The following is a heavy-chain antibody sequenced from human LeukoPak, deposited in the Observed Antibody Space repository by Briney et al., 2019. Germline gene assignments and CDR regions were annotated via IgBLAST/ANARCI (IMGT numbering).Heavy chain of an antibody. J-gene: IGHJ6*03. CDR2: IYYSGST. Sequence: SETLSLTCTVSGGSISSSSYYWGWIRQPPGRGLEWIGSIYYSGSTYYNPSLKSRVTISVDTSKNQFSLKLSSVTAADTAVYYCARDLRRYPYDFWSGYSNYYYYYYMDVWGKGTTVTVSS. D-gene: IGHD3-3*01. CDR3: ARDLRRYPYDFWSGYSNYYYYYYMDV. CDR1: GGSISSSSYY. V-gene: IGHV4-39*07.